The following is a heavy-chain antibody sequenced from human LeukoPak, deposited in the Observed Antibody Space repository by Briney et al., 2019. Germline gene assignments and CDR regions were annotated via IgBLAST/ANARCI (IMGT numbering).Heavy chain of an antibody. V-gene: IGHV4-39*01. D-gene: IGHD5-18*01. CDR3: ARGPRRGYQYYYYYMDV. Sequence: KSSETLSLTCTVPGGSISSSSYYWGWIRQPPGKGLEWIGSIYYSGSTYYNPSLKSRVTISVDTSKNQFSLKLSSVTAADTAVYYCARGPRRGYQYYYYYMDVWGKGTTVTVSS. CDR1: GGSISSSSYY. CDR2: IYYSGST. J-gene: IGHJ6*03.